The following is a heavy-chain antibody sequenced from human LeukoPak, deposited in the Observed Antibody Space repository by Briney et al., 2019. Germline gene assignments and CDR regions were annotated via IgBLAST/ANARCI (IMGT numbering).Heavy chain of an antibody. J-gene: IGHJ3*02. CDR1: GITFSSYS. Sequence: GGPLRLSCAASGITFSSYSMDWVRQAPGKGLEWVSSIRSGSGSIFYADSLKGRFAISRDNARDSLYLQMNSLRAEDTAVYYCGRGGSYRAFDIWGQGTMVTVSS. D-gene: IGHD1-14*01. CDR2: IRSGSGSI. V-gene: IGHV3-21*01. CDR3: GRGGSYRAFDI.